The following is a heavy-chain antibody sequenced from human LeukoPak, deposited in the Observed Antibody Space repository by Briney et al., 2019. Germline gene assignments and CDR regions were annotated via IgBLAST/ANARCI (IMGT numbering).Heavy chain of an antibody. Sequence: PGGSLRLSWASSGFTVSSNYMSWVRQAPGKGLEWVSVIYSGGSTYYADSVKGRFTISRDNSKNTLYLQMNSLRAEDTAVYYCAREYMVRGSAYFDYWGQGTLVTVSS. D-gene: IGHD3-10*01. CDR3: AREYMVRGSAYFDY. CDR1: GFTVSSNY. V-gene: IGHV3-53*01. CDR2: IYSGGST. J-gene: IGHJ4*02.